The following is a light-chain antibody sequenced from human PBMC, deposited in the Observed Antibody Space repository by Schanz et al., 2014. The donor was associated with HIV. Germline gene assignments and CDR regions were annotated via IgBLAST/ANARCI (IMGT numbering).Light chain of an antibody. J-gene: IGLJ3*02. Sequence: QSALTQPPSASGSPGQSVTISCTGTSSDVGGNNNLSWYQHHPGKAPKLIIPDVTKRPSGVPDRFSGSKSGNTASLTVSGLQAEDEADYYCSSYAGSNTWVFGGGTKLTVL. CDR2: DVT. V-gene: IGLV2-8*01. CDR1: SSDVGGNNN. CDR3: SSYAGSNTWV.